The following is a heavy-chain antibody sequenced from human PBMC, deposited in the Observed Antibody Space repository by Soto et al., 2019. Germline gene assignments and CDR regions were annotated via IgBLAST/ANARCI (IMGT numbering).Heavy chain of an antibody. V-gene: IGHV3-30-3*01. D-gene: IGHD2-2*01. CDR2: ISYDGSNK. CDR3: ARVGYCSSTSCYASDAFDY. Sequence: GGSLRLSCAASGFTFSSYAMHWVRQAPGKGLEWVAAISYDGSNKYYADSVKGRFTISRDNSKNTLYLQMNSLRAEDTAVYYCARVGYCSSTSCYASDAFDYWGQGTLVNVSS. CDR1: GFTFSSYA. J-gene: IGHJ4*02.